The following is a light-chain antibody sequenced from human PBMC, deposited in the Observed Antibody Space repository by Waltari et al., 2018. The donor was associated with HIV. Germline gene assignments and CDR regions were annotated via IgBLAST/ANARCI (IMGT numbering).Light chain of an antibody. V-gene: IGLV2-23*01. CDR2: EGI. Sequence: QSALTQPASVSGSPGQSIPISCTGTSSDIGNYNLVSWYQQYAGKAPKLIIYEGIKRPSGVSNRISGSKSANTASLTISGLQAEDEADYYCSSYGGSSNWLFGGGTKLTV. CDR3: SSYGGSSNWL. J-gene: IGLJ2*01. CDR1: SSDIGNYNL.